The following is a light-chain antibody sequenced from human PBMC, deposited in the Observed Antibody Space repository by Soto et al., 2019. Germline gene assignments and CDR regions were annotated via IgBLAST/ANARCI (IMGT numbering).Light chain of an antibody. J-gene: IGKJ2*01. V-gene: IGKV1-6*01. CDR3: LQDFNFPYT. CDR2: SAF. CDR1: EGIGND. Sequence: AIPMAQSPSSLSASVGDRVTITCRASEGIGNDLGWFQQKPGKAPKLLVSSAFSLQSGVPSRFSGSGSGTEFTLTISSLQPEDFATYYCLQDFNFPYTFGQGTKLEI.